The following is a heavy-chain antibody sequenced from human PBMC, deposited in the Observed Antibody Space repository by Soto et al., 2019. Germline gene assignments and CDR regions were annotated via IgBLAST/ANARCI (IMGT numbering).Heavy chain of an antibody. V-gene: IGHV3-74*01. CDR3: ARVGYCTNGVCYKGVDY. CDR1: GFTFSSYW. D-gene: IGHD2-8*01. Sequence: GGSLRLSCAASGFTFSSYWMHWVRQAPGKGLVWVSRINSDGSSTSYADSVKGRFTISRDNAKNTLYLQMNSLRAEDTAVYYCARVGYCTNGVCYKGVDYWGQGTLVTAPQ. J-gene: IGHJ4*02. CDR2: INSDGSST.